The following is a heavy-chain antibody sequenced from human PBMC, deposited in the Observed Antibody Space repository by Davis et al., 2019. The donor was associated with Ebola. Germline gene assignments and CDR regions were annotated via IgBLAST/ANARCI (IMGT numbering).Heavy chain of an antibody. Sequence: GESLKISCAASGFTFSSYSMNWVRQAPGKGLEWVSSISSSSSYKYYADSVKGRFTISRDNAKNSLYLQMNSLRAEDTAVYYCARDPKGDYWGQGTLVTVSS. V-gene: IGHV3-21*01. CDR3: ARDPKGDY. J-gene: IGHJ4*02. CDR1: GFTFSSYS. CDR2: ISSSSSYK.